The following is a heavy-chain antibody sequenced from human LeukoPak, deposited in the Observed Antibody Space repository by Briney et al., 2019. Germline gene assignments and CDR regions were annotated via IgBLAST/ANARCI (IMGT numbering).Heavy chain of an antibody. CDR1: GFTFSNYG. Sequence: TGGSLRLSRAASGFTFSNYGMHWVRQAPGKGLEWVAVIWYDGSDKYYADSVKGRFTISRDNSKNTLYLQMNGLRAEDTSVYYCARDPMTTNTFYFDFWGQGTLVTVSS. J-gene: IGHJ4*02. D-gene: IGHD4-17*01. CDR2: IWYDGSDK. V-gene: IGHV3-33*01. CDR3: ARDPMTTNTFYFDF.